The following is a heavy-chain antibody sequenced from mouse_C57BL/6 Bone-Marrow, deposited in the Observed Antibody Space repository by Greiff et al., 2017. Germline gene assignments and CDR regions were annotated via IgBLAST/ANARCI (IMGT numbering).Heavy chain of an antibody. Sequence: VQLQQSGPELVKPGASVKISCKASGYAFSSSWMNWVKQRPGKGLEWIGRIYPGDGDTNYNGKFKGKATLTADKSSSPAYMQLSSLTSEDSAFYFCARVNYYCRGGFAYWGQGTLVTVSA. CDR1: GYAFSSSW. CDR3: ARVNYYCRGGFAY. CDR2: IYPGDGDT. D-gene: IGHD1-1*01. V-gene: IGHV1-82*01. J-gene: IGHJ3*01.